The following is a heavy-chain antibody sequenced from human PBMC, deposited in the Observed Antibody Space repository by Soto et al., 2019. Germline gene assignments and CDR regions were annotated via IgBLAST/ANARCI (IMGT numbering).Heavy chain of an antibody. CDR3: GGASSGWSGDAFDI. Sequence: QVQLQESGPGLVKPSQTLSLTCTVSGGSISSGGYYWSWIRQHPGKGLEWIGYIYYSGSTYYNPSLKSRVTVSVDPFKNHFSLKLSSVTAAGTVVYYCGGASSGWSGDAFDIGGQGTMVAVSS. D-gene: IGHD6-19*01. J-gene: IGHJ3*02. V-gene: IGHV4-31*03. CDR2: IYYSGST. CDR1: GGSISSGGYY.